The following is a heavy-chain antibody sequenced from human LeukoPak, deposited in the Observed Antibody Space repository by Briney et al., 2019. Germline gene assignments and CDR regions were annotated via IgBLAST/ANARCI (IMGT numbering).Heavy chain of an antibody. Sequence: SGGSLRLSCAASGFSFSSFSMNWVRQAPGKGLEWVSFISASGSVYYAASVRGRFTISRDNAGNSLFLHLNSLATDDTAVYFCARDLPGSSWYALDSWGQGTLVTVSS. CDR3: ARDLPGSSWYALDS. CDR2: ISASGSV. V-gene: IGHV3-21*01. CDR1: GFSFSSFS. D-gene: IGHD6-13*01. J-gene: IGHJ5*01.